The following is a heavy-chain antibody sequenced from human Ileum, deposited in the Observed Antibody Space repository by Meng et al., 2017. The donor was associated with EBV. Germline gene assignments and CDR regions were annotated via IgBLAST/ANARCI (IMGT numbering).Heavy chain of an antibody. CDR2: VYHDGAT. Sequence: QVRLQESVPGLVKPWVTLSLTCAVSGDSVSGSDWWSWVRQPPGKGLEWIGEVYHDGATNYHPSLKSRVTISLDKSKNEVNLHLNSLTAADTAVYSCARSSPIVRGLDYWGQGTLVTVSS. CDR3: ARSSPIVRGLDY. D-gene: IGHD3-10*01. V-gene: IGHV4-4*02. CDR1: GDSVSGSDW. J-gene: IGHJ4*02.